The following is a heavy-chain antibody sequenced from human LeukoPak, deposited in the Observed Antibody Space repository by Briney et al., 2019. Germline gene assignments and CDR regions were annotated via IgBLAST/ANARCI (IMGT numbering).Heavy chain of an antibody. J-gene: IGHJ6*04. CDR3: AREGYSSSWYAYGMDV. V-gene: IGHV4-59*01. CDR1: GGSISSYY. D-gene: IGHD6-13*01. CDR2: IYYSGYT. Sequence: SETLSLTCTVSGGSISSYYWSWIRQPPGKGLEWIRYIYYSGYTNYNPSLKSRVTISVDTSKNQFSLKLSSVTAADTAVYYCAREGYSSSWYAYGMDVWGKGTTVTVSS.